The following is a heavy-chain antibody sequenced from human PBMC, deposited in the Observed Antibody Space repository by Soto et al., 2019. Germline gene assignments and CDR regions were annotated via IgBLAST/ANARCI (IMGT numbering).Heavy chain of an antibody. J-gene: IGHJ6*02. Sequence: PSETLSLTCSVSGGSISHNYWIWIRQPAGKGLEWIGRIYASGSTNYNPSLKSRVTMSVDTSKNQVSLKATSVTAADTAVYYCARSLPGTTGNGLDVWGQGTTVTVSS. D-gene: IGHD1-1*01. CDR2: IYASGST. CDR1: GGSISHNY. CDR3: ARSLPGTTGNGLDV. V-gene: IGHV4-4*07.